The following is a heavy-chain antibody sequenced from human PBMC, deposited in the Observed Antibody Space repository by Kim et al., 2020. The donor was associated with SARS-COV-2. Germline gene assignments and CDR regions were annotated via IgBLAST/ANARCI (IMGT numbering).Heavy chain of an antibody. CDR1: GFTFSSYG. J-gene: IGHJ4*02. CDR3: ARDSLSNYYDSSGYFDY. CDR2: IWYDGSNK. D-gene: IGHD3-22*01. Sequence: GGSLRLSCAASGFTFSSYGMHWVRQAPGKGLEWVAVIWYDGSNKYYADSVKGRFTISRDNSKNTLYLQMNSLRAEDTAVYYCARDSLSNYYDSSGYFDYWGQGTLVTVSS. V-gene: IGHV3-33*08.